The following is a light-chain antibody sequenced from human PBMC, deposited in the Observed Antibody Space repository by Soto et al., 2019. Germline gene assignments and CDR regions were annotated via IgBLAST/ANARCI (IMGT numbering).Light chain of an antibody. CDR3: RSFASSHTWV. V-gene: IGLV2-8*01. CDR1: SSDVGAYNH. J-gene: IGLJ3*02. CDR2: EVT. Sequence: QSALTQPPSASGSPGQSVTISCTGTSSDVGAYNHVSWYQQHAGKGHKLVIYEVTKRPSGVQDRFSGSKSANTASLTVSGVQAEDEADYCCRSFASSHTWVFGGGTKLTVL.